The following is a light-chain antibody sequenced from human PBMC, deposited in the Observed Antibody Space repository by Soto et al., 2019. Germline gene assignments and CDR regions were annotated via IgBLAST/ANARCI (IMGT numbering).Light chain of an antibody. CDR1: SSDVGAYSY. CDR3: CSYAGSNWV. J-gene: IGLJ3*02. Sequence: QSALTQPRSVSGSPGRSVPISCTGTSSDVGAYSYVSWYQQHPGKAPKLMIYDVSERPSGVPDRFSGSKSGNTASLTISGLQAEDEADYYCCSYAGSNWVFGGGTKVTVL. V-gene: IGLV2-11*01. CDR2: DVS.